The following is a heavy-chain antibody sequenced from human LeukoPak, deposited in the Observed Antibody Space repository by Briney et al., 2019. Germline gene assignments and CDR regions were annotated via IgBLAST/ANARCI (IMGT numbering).Heavy chain of an antibody. CDR2: ISYDGSNK. D-gene: IGHD4-23*01. J-gene: IGHJ3*02. V-gene: IGHV3-30*18. Sequence: GGSLRLSCAASGFTFSSHGMHWVRQAPGKGLEWVAVISYDGSNKYYADSVKGRFTISRDNSKNTLYLQMNSLRAEDTAVYYCAKDLSRPYGGNSEAFDIWGQGTMVTVSS. CDR1: GFTFSSHG. CDR3: AKDLSRPYGGNSEAFDI.